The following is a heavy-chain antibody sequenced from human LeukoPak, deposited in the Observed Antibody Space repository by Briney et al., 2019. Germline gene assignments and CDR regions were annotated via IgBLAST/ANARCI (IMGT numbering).Heavy chain of an antibody. CDR3: ASTLTGSHGAFDI. CDR1: GGSISSYY. J-gene: IGHJ3*02. Sequence: PSETLSLTCTVSGGSISSYYWSWIRQPPGKGLEWIGYIYYSGSTNYNPSLKSRVTISVDTSKNQFSLKLSSVTAADTAVYYCASTLTGSHGAFDIWGQGTMVTVSS. V-gene: IGHV4-59*01. CDR2: IYYSGST. D-gene: IGHD1-26*01.